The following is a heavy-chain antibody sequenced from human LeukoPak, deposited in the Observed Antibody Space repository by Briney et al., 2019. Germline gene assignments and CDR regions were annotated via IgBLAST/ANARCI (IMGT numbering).Heavy chain of an antibody. CDR1: GGSFSGYY. D-gene: IGHD3-3*01. CDR2: INHSGST. V-gene: IGHV4-34*01. CDR3: ARARYDFWSGYYPQYYFDY. Sequence: SETLSLTCAVYGGSFSGYYWSWIRQPPGKGLEWIGEINHSGSTNYNPSLKSRVTISVDTSKSQFSLKLSSVTAADTAVYYCARARYDFWSGYYPQYYFDYWGQGTLVTVSS. J-gene: IGHJ4*02.